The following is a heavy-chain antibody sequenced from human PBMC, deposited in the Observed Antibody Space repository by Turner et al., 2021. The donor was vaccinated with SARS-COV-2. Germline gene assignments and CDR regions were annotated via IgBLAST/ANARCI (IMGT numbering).Heavy chain of an antibody. CDR3: ARQQWLRSHFDY. J-gene: IGHJ4*02. CDR1: GGSISSYY. Sequence: QVQLQESGPGLVKPSETLSLTCTVSGGSISSYYCSWIRQPPGQGLEWIGYNYYSGSTNYTPSMKSGVTISVDTSKNQSSMKLSAVTAADTAEYYCARQQWLRSHFDYWGQGTLVTVSS. V-gene: IGHV4-59*08. D-gene: IGHD5-12*01. CDR2: NYYSGST.